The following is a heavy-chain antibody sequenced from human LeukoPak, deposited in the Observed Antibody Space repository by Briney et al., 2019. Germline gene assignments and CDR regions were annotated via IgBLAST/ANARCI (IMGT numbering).Heavy chain of an antibody. CDR1: GFTFTSYS. Sequence: GGSLRLSCAASGFTFTSYSMNWVRQAPGNGLEWVSSISSSGNYIYYADSVKGRFTISRDNARNSLYLQMNSLRAEDTAVYYCARGGRGTIIMIVVAALDYWGQGTLVTVSS. V-gene: IGHV3-21*01. D-gene: IGHD3-22*01. CDR3: ARGGRGTIIMIVVAALDY. CDR2: ISSSGNYI. J-gene: IGHJ4*02.